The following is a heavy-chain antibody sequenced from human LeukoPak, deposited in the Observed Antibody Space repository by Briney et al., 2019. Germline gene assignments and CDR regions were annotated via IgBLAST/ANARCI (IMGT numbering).Heavy chain of an antibody. Sequence: GGSLRLSCAASGFTFDDYAMPWVRQAPGKGLEWVSGISWNSGSIGYADSVKGRFTISRDNAKNSLYLQMNSLRAEDTALYYCAKGAGIAVAGNWFDPWGQGTLVTVSS. V-gene: IGHV3-9*01. CDR2: ISWNSGSI. D-gene: IGHD6-19*01. CDR1: GFTFDDYA. CDR3: AKGAGIAVAGNWFDP. J-gene: IGHJ5*02.